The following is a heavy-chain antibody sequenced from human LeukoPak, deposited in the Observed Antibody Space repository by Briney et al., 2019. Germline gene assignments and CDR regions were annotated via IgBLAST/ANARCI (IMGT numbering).Heavy chain of an antibody. J-gene: IGHJ4*02. CDR2: ISGSGGST. CDR3: AKDTPMVLFNRFDY. D-gene: IGHD3-10*01. V-gene: IGHV3-23*01. CDR1: GFTVSSNY. Sequence: PGGSLRLSCAASGFTVSSNYMSWVRQAPGKGLEWVSAISGSGGSTYYADSVKGRFTISRDNSKNTLYLQMNSLRAEDTAVYYCAKDTPMVLFNRFDYWGQGTLVTVSS.